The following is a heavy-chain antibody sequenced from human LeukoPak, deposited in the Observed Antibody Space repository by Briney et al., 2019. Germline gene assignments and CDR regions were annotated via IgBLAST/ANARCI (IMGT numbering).Heavy chain of an antibody. V-gene: IGHV1-18*01. D-gene: IGHD3-9*01. Sequence: ASVKVSCKASGYTFTSYGISWVRQAPGQGLEWMGWISTYNGNTNYAQKLQGRVTMTTDTSISTAYMELSSLRSEDTAVYYCARGITIFNNWFDPWGQGTLVTVSS. CDR3: ARGITIFNNWFDP. J-gene: IGHJ5*02. CDR1: GYTFTSYG. CDR2: ISTYNGNT.